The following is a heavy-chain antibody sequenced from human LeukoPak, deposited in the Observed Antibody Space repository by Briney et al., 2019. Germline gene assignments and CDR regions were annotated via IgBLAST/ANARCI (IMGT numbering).Heavy chain of an antibody. V-gene: IGHV3-53*01. CDR1: GFSVGDNY. CDR3: ARDQKWEVQEDNFISDYDGMDV. Sequence: GGSLRLSCAASGFSVGDNYMSWVRQAPGKGLEWVSVIYSSGEIYYIESVEGRFTISRDNSKNILYLQMNTLRAEDTAVYYCARDQKWEVQEDNFISDYDGMDVCGQGTTVTVSS. J-gene: IGHJ6*02. D-gene: IGHD1-26*01. CDR2: IYSSGEI.